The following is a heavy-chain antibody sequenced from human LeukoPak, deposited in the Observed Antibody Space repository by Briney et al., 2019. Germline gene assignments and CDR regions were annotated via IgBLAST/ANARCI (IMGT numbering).Heavy chain of an antibody. D-gene: IGHD3-22*01. CDR1: GFTFSSYA. V-gene: IGHV3-23*01. J-gene: IGHJ4*02. CDR2: ISGSGGST. Sequence: GGSLRLSCAASGFTFSSYAMSWVRQAPGKGLEWASAISGSGGSTYYADSVKGRFTISRDNSKNTLYLQMNSLRAEDTAVYYCAKTASEYYDSSGHFDYWGQGTLVTVSS. CDR3: AKTASEYYDSSGHFDY.